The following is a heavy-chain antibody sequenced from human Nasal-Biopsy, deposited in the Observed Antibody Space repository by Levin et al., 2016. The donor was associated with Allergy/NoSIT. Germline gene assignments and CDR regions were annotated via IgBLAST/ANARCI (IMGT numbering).Heavy chain of an antibody. CDR2: IYYSGIS. CDR1: GGSIGNYY. Sequence: SETLSLTCSLSGGSIGNYYWTWIRQAPGKGLEWIGDIYYSGISHYNPSLKSRVTFSVDTSRNQFSLRLTSVTAADTAVYFCARDQPAFRFGDSRLDPWGQGILVTVSS. V-gene: IGHV4-59*01. D-gene: IGHD3-10*01. CDR3: ARDQPAFRFGDSRLDP. J-gene: IGHJ5*02.